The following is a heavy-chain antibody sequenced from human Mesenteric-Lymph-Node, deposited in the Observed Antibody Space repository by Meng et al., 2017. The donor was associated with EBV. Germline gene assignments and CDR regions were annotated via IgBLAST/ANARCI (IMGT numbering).Heavy chain of an antibody. Sequence: QLVESGGGVVRPGGSLRLSCAASGFTFDDYVMSWVRQTPGKGLEWVSGINWNGGSTDYADSVRGRFAISRDNAWNSLYLQMTSLKAEDTALYHCVRAYSSGTFDYWGRGTLVTVSS. V-gene: IGHV3-20*01. D-gene: IGHD6-19*01. J-gene: IGHJ4*02. CDR1: GFTFDDYV. CDR2: INWNGGST. CDR3: VRAYSSGTFDY.